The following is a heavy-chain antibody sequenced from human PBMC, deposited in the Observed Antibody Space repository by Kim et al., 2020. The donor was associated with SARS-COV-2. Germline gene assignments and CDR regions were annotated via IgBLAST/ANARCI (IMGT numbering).Heavy chain of an antibody. D-gene: IGHD1-1*01. J-gene: IGHJ4*02. CDR2: TYYSGST. CDR1: GGSISSYY. Sequence: SETLSLTCTVSGGSISSYYWSWIRQPPGKGLEWIGYTYYSGSTNYNPSLKSRVTISVDTSKNQFSLKLSSVTAADTAVYYCARGGTAPILSPFDYWGQGTLVTVSS. CDR3: ARGGTAPILSPFDY. V-gene: IGHV4-59*13.